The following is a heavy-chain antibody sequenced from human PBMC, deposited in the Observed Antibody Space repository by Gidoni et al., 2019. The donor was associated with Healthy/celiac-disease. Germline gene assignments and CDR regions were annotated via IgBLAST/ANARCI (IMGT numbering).Heavy chain of an antibody. CDR2: INAGNGNT. Sequence: QVQLVQSGAEGKKAGASVKVSCKASGYTFTSYAMHWVRQAPGQRLAWMGWINAGNGNTKDSQKFQGRVTITRDTSASTAYMELSSLRSEDTAVYYCARVRYYYDSSGYYGYWGQGTLVTVSS. CDR3: ARVRYYYDSSGYYGY. V-gene: IGHV1-3*01. CDR1: GYTFTSYA. J-gene: IGHJ4*02. D-gene: IGHD3-22*01.